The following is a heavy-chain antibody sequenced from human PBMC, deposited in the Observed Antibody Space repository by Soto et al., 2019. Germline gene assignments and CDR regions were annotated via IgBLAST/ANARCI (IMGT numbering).Heavy chain of an antibody. V-gene: IGHV4-4*02. D-gene: IGHD1-26*01. J-gene: IGHJ4*02. Sequence: QVQLQESGPGLVKPSGTLSLTCTVSGASISSTSSGDWWSWVRQPPGKGLEWIGEIHHSGSTNYNPPLKPRATMSVDKSKNQFSLRLSSVTAADTAVYYCAKMVGATLVDYWGQGTLVTVSS. CDR2: IHHSGST. CDR1: GASISSTSSGDW. CDR3: AKMVGATLVDY.